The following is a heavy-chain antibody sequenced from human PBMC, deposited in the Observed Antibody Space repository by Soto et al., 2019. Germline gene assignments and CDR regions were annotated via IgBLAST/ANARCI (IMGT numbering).Heavy chain of an antibody. D-gene: IGHD3-16*01. Sequence: QVQLVQSGDEVRKPGSSVKVSCKASGYIFVNYGIAGLRQAPGQGLEWMGWISPYSGNTHYASKVQGRITMTTDTATNTAYMDMGSLTSDDTAVYYCSMVDNYVTPTPQDVWGQGTTVTVSS. CDR3: SMVDNYVTPTPQDV. CDR1: GYIFVNYG. J-gene: IGHJ6*02. V-gene: IGHV1-18*01. CDR2: ISPYSGNT.